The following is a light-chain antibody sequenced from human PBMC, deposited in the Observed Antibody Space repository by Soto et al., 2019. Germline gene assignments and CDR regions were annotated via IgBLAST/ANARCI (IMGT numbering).Light chain of an antibody. CDR2: GAS. CDR3: QQYGSPPLT. Sequence: EIVLTQSPGTLSLSPGERATLSCRASQSVSSSYLAWYQQKAGQPPVLIIYGASSRATGIPDMFSGSGSGTDFTLTISRLEPEDLAVYYCQQYGSPPLTFGGGTKVEIK. CDR1: QSVSSSY. J-gene: IGKJ4*01. V-gene: IGKV3-20*01.